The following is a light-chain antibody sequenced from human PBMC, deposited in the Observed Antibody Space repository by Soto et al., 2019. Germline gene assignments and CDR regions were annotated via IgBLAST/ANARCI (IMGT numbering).Light chain of an antibody. V-gene: IGKV1-5*03. CDR1: QTISSW. CDR2: KAS. Sequence: DIQMTQSPSTLSGSVGDRVTITCRASQTISSWLAWYQQKPGKAPKLLLSKASTLKSGVPSRFSGSGSGTEFTLTISSLQPDDFATYDCQHYNSYSEAFGQGTKVELK. CDR3: QHYNSYSEA. J-gene: IGKJ1*01.